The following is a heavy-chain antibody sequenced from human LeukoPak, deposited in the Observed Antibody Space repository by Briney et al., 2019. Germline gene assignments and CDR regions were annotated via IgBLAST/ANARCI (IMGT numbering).Heavy chain of an antibody. CDR2: IYTTGAT. CDR3: GRQGYTASYYFLDF. Sequence: PSETLSLTCTVSSGSINSYYWGWVRQPPGKGLEWIGRIYTTGATQYNPSLKSRVTMSIDTSTNQFSINLRSMTAADTAVYYCGRQGYTASYYFLDFWSQGTLVAVS. CDR1: SGSINSYY. J-gene: IGHJ4*02. D-gene: IGHD1-26*01. V-gene: IGHV4-4*07.